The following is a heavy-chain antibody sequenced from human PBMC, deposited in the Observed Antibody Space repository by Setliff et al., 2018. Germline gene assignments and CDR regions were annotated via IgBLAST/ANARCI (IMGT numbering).Heavy chain of an antibody. D-gene: IGHD3-3*01. CDR1: GGSISSGSDY. V-gene: IGHV4-61*09. CDR3: ARMSGFLYMDV. J-gene: IGHJ6*03. Sequence: SETLSLTCSVSGGSISSGSDYWTWIRQPAGKGLEYIGHIYTSGSTSYNPSLKSRVTISLDASKKHFSLKLTSVTAADTAVYYCARMSGFLYMDVWGKGTTVTVSS. CDR2: IYTSGST.